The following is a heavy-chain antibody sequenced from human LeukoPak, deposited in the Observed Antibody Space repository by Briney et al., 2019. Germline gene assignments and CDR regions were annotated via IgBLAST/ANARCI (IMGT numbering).Heavy chain of an antibody. D-gene: IGHD6-13*01. J-gene: IGHJ6*02. Sequence: PGGSLRLSCAASGFTFSSYEMNWVRQVPGKGLEWVSYISSSGSTIYYADSVKGRFTISRDNAKNSLYLQMNSLRAEDTAVYYCAREIGSSSWSAYGMDVWGQGTTVTVSS. V-gene: IGHV3-48*03. CDR2: ISSSGSTI. CDR3: AREIGSSSWSAYGMDV. CDR1: GFTFSSYE.